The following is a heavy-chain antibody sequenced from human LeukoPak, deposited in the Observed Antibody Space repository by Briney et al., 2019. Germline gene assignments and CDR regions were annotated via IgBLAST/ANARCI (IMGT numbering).Heavy chain of an antibody. D-gene: IGHD1-26*01. V-gene: IGHV3-43*01. CDR1: GCTLDDYT. CDR3: AAAAKCELVIRN. Sequence: PGWALRVSRVASGCTLDDYTMHWVGQAPGRGVAGVSLISCDGGRTYYADSVKTRSTISRDNSKNSQYLQMNSLRTEDTALYYCAAAAKCELVIRNWGQGTLVTVSS. J-gene: IGHJ4*02. CDR2: ISCDGGRT.